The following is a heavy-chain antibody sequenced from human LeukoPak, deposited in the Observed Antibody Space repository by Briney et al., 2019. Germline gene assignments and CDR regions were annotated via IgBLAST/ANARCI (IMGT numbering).Heavy chain of an antibody. CDR2: IYYSGST. D-gene: IGHD1-1*01. V-gene: IGHV4-39*01. J-gene: IGHJ4*02. CDR1: GGSISSSSLY. Sequence: SETLSLTCTVSGGSISSSSLYWGWIRQPPGKGLEWIGSIYYSGSTYYNPSLKSRVTISVDTSKNQFSLKLSSVTAADTAVYYCTTGRSDYFDFWGQGTLVTVSS. CDR3: TTGRSDYFDF.